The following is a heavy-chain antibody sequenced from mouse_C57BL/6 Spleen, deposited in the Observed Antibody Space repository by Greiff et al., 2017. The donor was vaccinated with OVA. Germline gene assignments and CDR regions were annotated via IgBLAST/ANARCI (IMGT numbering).Heavy chain of an antibody. V-gene: IGHV6-3*01. J-gene: IGHJ3*01. Sequence: DVQLVESGGGLVQPGGSMKLSCVASGFTFSNYWMNWVRQSPEKGLEWVAQIRLKSDNYATHYAESVKGRFTISRDDSKSSVYLQMNNLRAEDTGIYYCTDDPFAYWGQGTLVTVSA. CDR1: GFTFSNYW. CDR2: IRLKSDNYAT. D-gene: IGHD2-3*01. CDR3: TDDPFAY.